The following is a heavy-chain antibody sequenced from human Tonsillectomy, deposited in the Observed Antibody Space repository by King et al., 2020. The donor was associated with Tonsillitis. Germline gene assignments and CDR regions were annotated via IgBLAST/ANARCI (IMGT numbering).Heavy chain of an antibody. CDR2: ISSRSSYI. CDR1: GFTFSSYT. V-gene: IGHV3-21*01. D-gene: IGHD1-26*01. CDR3: ARAVEWELSQSLIDY. Sequence: EVQLVESGGGLVKPGGSLRLSCAASGFTFSSYTMNWIRQAPGTGLEWVSSISSRSSYIYYADSVKGRFTISRDNAKNSLYLQMNSLRAEDTAVYYCARAVEWELSQSLIDYWGQGILGTVSS. J-gene: IGHJ4*02.